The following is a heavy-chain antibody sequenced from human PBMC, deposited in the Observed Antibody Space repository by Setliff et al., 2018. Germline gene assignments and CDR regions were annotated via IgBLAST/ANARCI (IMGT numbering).Heavy chain of an antibody. J-gene: IGHJ4*02. CDR2: ISPHTGNT. V-gene: IGHV1-2*02. CDR3: ARRAFIETITGYCFDL. Sequence: ASVKVSCKASGYNFPGYYLHWVRQAPGQGLEWMGWISPHTGNTQYAQNFQGGVTMTRDTSITTAYMELSSLRSNDTALYYCARRAFIETITGYCFDLWGQGTQVTVSS. D-gene: IGHD1-20*01. CDR1: GYNFPGYY.